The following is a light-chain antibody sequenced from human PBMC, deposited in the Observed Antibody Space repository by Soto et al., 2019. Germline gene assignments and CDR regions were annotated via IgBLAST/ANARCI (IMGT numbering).Light chain of an antibody. CDR1: SSNIGAGYG. CDR2: GSG. V-gene: IGLV1-40*01. J-gene: IGLJ1*01. CDR3: QSYDSSLRGAV. Sequence: QPVLTQPPSVSGPPGQGVTIFCTGSSSNIGAGYGVNWYQQLPGSAPKLLIYGSGNRPSGVPDRFSGSKSGTSASLAITGLQAEDEADYYCQSYDSSLRGAVFGAGTKLTVL.